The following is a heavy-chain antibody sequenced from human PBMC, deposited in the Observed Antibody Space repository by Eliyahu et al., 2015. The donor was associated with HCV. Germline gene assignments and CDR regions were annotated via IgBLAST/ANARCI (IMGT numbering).Heavy chain of an antibody. V-gene: IGHV4-4*07. Sequence: QVQLQESGPGLVKPSETLSLTCTVXGGSISSSYWSWIRPPAGKGLEWIGRIYTSGSTNYNPPLKSRVTMSVDTSKNQFSLKLSSVTAADTAVYYCAIENCSSTSCYGYFDYWGQGTLVTVSS. CDR2: IYTSGST. CDR3: AIENCSSTSCYGYFDY. D-gene: IGHD2-2*01. J-gene: IGHJ4*02. CDR1: GGSISSSY.